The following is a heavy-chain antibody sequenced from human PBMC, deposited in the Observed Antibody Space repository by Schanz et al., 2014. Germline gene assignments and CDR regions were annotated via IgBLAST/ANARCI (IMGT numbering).Heavy chain of an antibody. J-gene: IGHJ4*02. CDR3: ARVTAGSDS. D-gene: IGHD5-12*01. CDR2: IQPNRGAT. Sequence: QVQLVQSGAAVKKPGASVKVSCKASGYTFTVYYMHWVRQAPGQGLEWLAWIQPNRGATSSAQKLQGRVATTRNTSSSTVYMQLSSLTSNDTAIYYGARVTAGSDSWGQGTRVTVSS. CDR1: GYTFTVYY. V-gene: IGHV1-2*02.